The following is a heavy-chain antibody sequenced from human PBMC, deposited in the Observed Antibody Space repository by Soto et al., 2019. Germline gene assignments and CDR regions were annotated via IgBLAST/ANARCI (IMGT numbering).Heavy chain of an antibody. CDR1: GGSISSGGYS. Sequence: SETLSLTCAVSGGSISSGGYSWSWIRQPPGKGLEWIGYIYHSGSTYYNPSLKSRVTISVDRSKNQFPLKLSSVTAADTAVYYCARVAAAGSFHFDYWGQGTLVTVSS. CDR2: IYHSGST. V-gene: IGHV4-30-2*01. J-gene: IGHJ4*02. CDR3: ARVAAAGSFHFDY. D-gene: IGHD6-13*01.